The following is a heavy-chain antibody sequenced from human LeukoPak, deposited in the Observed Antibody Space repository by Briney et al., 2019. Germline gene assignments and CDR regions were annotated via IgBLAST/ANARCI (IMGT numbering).Heavy chain of an antibody. CDR2: IYYSGST. Sequence: SETLSLTCTVSGGSISSYYWSWIRQPPGKGLEWIGYIYYSGSTNYNPSLKSRVTISVDTSKNQFSLKLSSVTAADTAVYYCAREYYYDSSGYSHFDYWGQGTLVTASS. J-gene: IGHJ4*02. CDR3: AREYYYDSSGYSHFDY. CDR1: GGSISSYY. D-gene: IGHD3-22*01. V-gene: IGHV4-59*01.